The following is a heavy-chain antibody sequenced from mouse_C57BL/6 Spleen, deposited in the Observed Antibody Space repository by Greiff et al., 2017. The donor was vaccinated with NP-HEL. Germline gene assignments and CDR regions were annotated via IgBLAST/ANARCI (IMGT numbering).Heavy chain of an antibody. CDR1: GYTFTSYW. CDR3: ARRWLLKGYYAMDY. CDR2: IDPSDSYT. D-gene: IGHD2-3*01. J-gene: IGHJ4*01. Sequence: VQLQQPGAELVRPGTSVKLSCKASGYTFTSYWMHWVKQRPGQGLEWIGVIDPSDSYTNYNQKFKGKATLTVDTSSSTAYMQLSSLTSEDAAVYYCARRWLLKGYYAMDYWGQGTSVTVSS. V-gene: IGHV1-59*01.